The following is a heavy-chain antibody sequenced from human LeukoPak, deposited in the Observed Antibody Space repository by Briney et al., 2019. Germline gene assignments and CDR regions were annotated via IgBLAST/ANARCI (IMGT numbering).Heavy chain of an antibody. Sequence: SVKVSCKASGYTFTHYYMHWVRQAPGKGLEWMGWINPSSAGTSYAQNFQGRVTMTRDTSINTAYMELTRLRSDDTAVYYCARRYCSSTSCYYFDYWGQGTLVTVSS. D-gene: IGHD2-2*01. J-gene: IGHJ4*02. CDR2: INPSSAGT. V-gene: IGHV1-2*02. CDR1: GYTFTHYY. CDR3: ARRYCSSTSCYYFDY.